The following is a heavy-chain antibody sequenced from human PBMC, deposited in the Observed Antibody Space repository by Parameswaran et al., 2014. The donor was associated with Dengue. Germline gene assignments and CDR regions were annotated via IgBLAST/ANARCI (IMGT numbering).Heavy chain of an antibody. Sequence: PGKGLEWIGEINESGTTNYNPSLKSRVTISIDTSKNQFSLKLNSVTAADTAIYYCASGRVYSSDWFNYFDYWGQGIPVTVSS. CDR3: ASGRVYSSDWFNYFDY. D-gene: IGHD6-19*01. J-gene: IGHJ4*02. CDR2: INESGTT. V-gene: IGHV4-34*01.